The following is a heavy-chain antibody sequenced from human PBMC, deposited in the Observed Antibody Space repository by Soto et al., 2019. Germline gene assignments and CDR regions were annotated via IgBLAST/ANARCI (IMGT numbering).Heavy chain of an antibody. D-gene: IGHD5-12*01. Sequence: SETHSHTSTVYGLNFIGYYWSWIRQPTGKGLEWIGEINHSGSTNYNPSLKSRVTISVDTSKNQFSLNLYSVTAADTAVYYCARGRWLRQSFDYWGQGTLVTVSS. V-gene: IGHV4-34*01. J-gene: IGHJ4*02. CDR2: INHSGST. CDR1: GLNFIGYY. CDR3: ARGRWLRQSFDY.